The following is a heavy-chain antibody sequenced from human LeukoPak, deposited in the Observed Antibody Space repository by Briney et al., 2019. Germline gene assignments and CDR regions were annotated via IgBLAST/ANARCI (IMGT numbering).Heavy chain of an antibody. CDR3: ARSSRYDYGDPGVDY. CDR2: INPSGGST. J-gene: IGHJ4*02. D-gene: IGHD4-17*01. Sequence: GASVKVSCKASGYTFTSYYMHWVRQAPGQGLEWMGIINPSGGSTSYAQKFQGRVTMTRDTSTSTVYMELSSLRSEDTAVYYCARSSRYDYGDPGVDYWGQGTLVTVSP. V-gene: IGHV1-46*01. CDR1: GYTFTSYY.